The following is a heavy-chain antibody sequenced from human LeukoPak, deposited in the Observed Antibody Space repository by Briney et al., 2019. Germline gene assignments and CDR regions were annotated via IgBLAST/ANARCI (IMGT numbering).Heavy chain of an antibody. Sequence: PGGSLRLPCAASGFSFNHYGMTWVRRASGTGLEWVSTITSEGRNTHYADSGRSRFTISRNNTKNPLYLQLNGLSADDTGLYYCATDVGGAMFDYWGQGTLVTVSS. J-gene: IGHJ4*02. CDR3: ATDVGGAMFDY. D-gene: IGHD3-16*01. CDR1: GFSFNHYG. CDR2: ITSEGRNT. V-gene: IGHV3-23*01.